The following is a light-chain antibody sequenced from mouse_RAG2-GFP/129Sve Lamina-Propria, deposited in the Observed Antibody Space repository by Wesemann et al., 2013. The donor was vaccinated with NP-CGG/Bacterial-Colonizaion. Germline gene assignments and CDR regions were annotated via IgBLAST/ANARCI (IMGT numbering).Light chain of an antibody. CDR3: LQHWNFPYT. J-gene: IGKJ2*01. CDR1: QDVGTA. Sequence: DIVMTQSQKFMSTSVGDRVSITCKASQDVGTAVAWYQQKPGQSPKALIYSASYRYSGVPDRFTGSGSGTDFTLTISNVQSEDLADYFCLQHWNFPYTFGGGTKLALK. V-gene: IGKV6-14*01. CDR2: SAS.